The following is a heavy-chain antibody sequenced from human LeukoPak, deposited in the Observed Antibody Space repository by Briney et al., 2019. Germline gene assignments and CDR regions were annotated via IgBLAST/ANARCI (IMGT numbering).Heavy chain of an antibody. CDR2: IRSKAYGGTT. Sequence: GGSLRLSCTASGFTFGDYAMSWVRRAPGKGLEWGGYIRSKAYGGTTEYAASVKGRFTISRDDSKSIAYLQMNSLKTEDTAVYYCTRDEIVVVPAAILDYYYYYMDVWGKGTTVTVSS. V-gene: IGHV3-49*04. D-gene: IGHD2-2*02. CDR3: TRDEIVVVPAAILDYYYYYMDV. CDR1: GFTFGDYA. J-gene: IGHJ6*03.